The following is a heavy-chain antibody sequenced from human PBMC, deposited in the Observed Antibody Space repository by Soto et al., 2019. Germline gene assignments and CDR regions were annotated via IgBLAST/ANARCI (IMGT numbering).Heavy chain of an antibody. CDR2: ISGSGDST. CDR3: ARRSSGWYFDY. V-gene: IGHV3-23*01. CDR1: GFTFSGYA. D-gene: IGHD6-19*01. Sequence: EVQLLESGGGLVQPGGSLRLSSAASGFTFSGYAMNWVRQAPGKGLEWVSVISGSGDSTYYADSVKGRFTISRDNSKNTLYLQMNSLRAEDTAVYYCARRSSGWYFDYWGQGTLVTVSS. J-gene: IGHJ4*02.